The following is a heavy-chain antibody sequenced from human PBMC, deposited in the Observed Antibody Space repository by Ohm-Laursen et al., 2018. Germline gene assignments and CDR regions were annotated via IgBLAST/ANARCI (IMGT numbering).Heavy chain of an antibody. V-gene: IGHV3-21*04. CDR1: GFTFSSYS. Sequence: SLRLSCAASGFTFSSYSMNWVRQAPGKGLEWVSSISGSTTYIYYADSVKGRVTISRDNAKNSLYLQMDGLRAEDTAVYYCARDRYTWKVMEVRGQGTTVTVSS. D-gene: IGHD1-20*01. CDR3: ARDRYTWKVMEV. CDR2: ISGSTTYI. J-gene: IGHJ6*02.